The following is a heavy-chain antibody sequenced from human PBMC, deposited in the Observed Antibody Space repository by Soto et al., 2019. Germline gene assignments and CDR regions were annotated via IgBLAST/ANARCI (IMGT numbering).Heavy chain of an antibody. CDR1: GFTFTTFW. Sequence: GGSLRLSCETSGFTFTTFWMHWVRQVPGKGLVWVSAISSNGGSTYYANSVKGRFTISRDNSKNTLYLQMGSLRAEDMAVYYCAREGYCSSTSCYSFDYWGQGTLVTVSS. CDR2: ISSNGGST. CDR3: AREGYCSSTSCYSFDY. D-gene: IGHD2-2*01. J-gene: IGHJ4*02. V-gene: IGHV3-64*01.